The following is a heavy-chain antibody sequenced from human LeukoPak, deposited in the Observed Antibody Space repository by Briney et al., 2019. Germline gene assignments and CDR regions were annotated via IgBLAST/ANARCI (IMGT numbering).Heavy chain of an antibody. J-gene: IGHJ4*02. CDR1: GINFNTHA. V-gene: IGHV3-23*01. CDR3: AKEGPYYGSGAFTYYFDF. D-gene: IGHD3-10*01. CDR2: ISGSGEST. Sequence: GGSLRLSCAASGINFNTHAMSYGMNWVRQAPGKGLEWVSAISGSGESTYYADSVKGRFTISRDNSKNTLYLQMHSLRADDTAVYYCAKEGPYYGSGAFTYYFDFWGQGTLVTVSS.